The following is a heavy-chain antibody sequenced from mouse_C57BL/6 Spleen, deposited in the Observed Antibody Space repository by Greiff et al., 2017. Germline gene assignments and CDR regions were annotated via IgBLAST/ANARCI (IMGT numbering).Heavy chain of an antibody. V-gene: IGHV1-69*01. CDR1: GYTFTSYW. D-gene: IGHD1-1*01. Sequence: VKLQQPGAELVMPGASVKLSCKASGYTFTSYWMHWVKQRPGQGLEWIGEIDPSDSYTNYNQKFKGKSTLTVDKSSSTAYMQLSSLTSEDSAVYYCARGGITTVVAAMDYWGQGTSVTVSS. J-gene: IGHJ4*01. CDR3: ARGGITTVVAAMDY. CDR2: IDPSDSYT.